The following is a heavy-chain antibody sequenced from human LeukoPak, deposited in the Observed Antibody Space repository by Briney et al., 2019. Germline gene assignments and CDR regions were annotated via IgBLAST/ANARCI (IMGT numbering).Heavy chain of an antibody. CDR2: ISSSSSYI. D-gene: IGHD4-17*01. CDR1: GFTFSSYS. J-gene: IGHJ6*03. Sequence: GGSLRLSCAASGFTFSSYSMNWVRQAPGKGLEWVSSISSSSSYIYYADSVKGRFTISRDNAKNSLYLQMNSLRDEDTAVYYCARDPTTATSWAFGYYYYMDVWGKGTTVTVSS. CDR3: ARDPTTATSWAFGYYYYMDV. V-gene: IGHV3-21*01.